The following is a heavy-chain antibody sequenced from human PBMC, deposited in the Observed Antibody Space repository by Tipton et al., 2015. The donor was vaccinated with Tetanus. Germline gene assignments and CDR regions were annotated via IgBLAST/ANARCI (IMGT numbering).Heavy chain of an antibody. J-gene: IGHJ4*02. CDR3: ARSRGGTRVYYAIAF. D-gene: IGHD3-22*01. V-gene: IGHV1-46*01. CDR1: GNTFTTYY. CDR2: VDARGGST. Sequence: QSGPEVKKPGASVRISCKASGNTFTTYYMSWVRQAPGQGLEWMGKVDARGGSTTYAREFQGRVTMTRDMSTSTFYMDLRSLRSDDTAVYYCARSRGGTRVYYAIAFWGQGTLVTVSS.